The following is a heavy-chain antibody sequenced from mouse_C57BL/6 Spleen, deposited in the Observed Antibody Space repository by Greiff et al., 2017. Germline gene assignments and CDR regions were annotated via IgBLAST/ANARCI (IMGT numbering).Heavy chain of an antibody. CDR1: GFTFSDYG. CDR3: ARPYYDYDNWYFDV. CDR2: ISSGSSTI. V-gene: IGHV5-17*01. Sequence: EVNVVESGGGLVKPGGSLKLSCAASGFTFSDYGMHWVRQAPEKGLEWVAYISSGSSTIYYADTVKGRFTISRDNAKNTLFLQMTSLRSEDTAMYYCARPYYDYDNWYFDVWGTGTTVTVSS. D-gene: IGHD2-4*01. J-gene: IGHJ1*03.